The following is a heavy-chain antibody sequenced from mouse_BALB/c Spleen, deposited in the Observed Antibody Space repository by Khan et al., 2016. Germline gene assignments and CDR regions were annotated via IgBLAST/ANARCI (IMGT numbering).Heavy chain of an antibody. CDR3: ARQEDYPHCYAMDY. CDR1: GFTFSSYA. J-gene: IGHJ4*01. D-gene: IGHD2-4*01. Sequence: EVELVESGGGLVKPGGSLKLSCAASGFTFSSYAMSWVRQTPEKRLVWVATISSGGSYTYYPDSVKGRFTISRDNAKNTLYLQMSSLRSEDTAMYYCARQEDYPHCYAMDYWGQGTSVTVSS. CDR2: ISSGGSYT. V-gene: IGHV5-9-3*01.